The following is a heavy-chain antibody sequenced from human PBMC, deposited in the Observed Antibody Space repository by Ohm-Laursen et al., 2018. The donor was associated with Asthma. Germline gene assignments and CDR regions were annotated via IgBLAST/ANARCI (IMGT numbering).Heavy chain of an antibody. CDR3: AHSVCSTSCYTAFDI. CDR1: GFSLSTTGVG. D-gene: IGHD2-2*02. J-gene: IGHJ3*02. CDR2: IYWDDDK. V-gene: IGHV2-5*02. Sequence: TQTLTLTFTFSGFSLSTTGVGVGWIRQPPGKALEWLALIYWDDDKRYSPSLRSRLSITKDTSKNQVVLTMTNMDPVDAATYYCAHSVCSTSCYTAFDIWGQGTMVTVSS.